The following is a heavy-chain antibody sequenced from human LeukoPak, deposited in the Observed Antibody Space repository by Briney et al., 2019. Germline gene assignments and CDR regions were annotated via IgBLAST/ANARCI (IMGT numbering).Heavy chain of an antibody. CDR2: INHSGST. D-gene: IGHD3-10*01. J-gene: IGHJ6*02. CDR1: GGSFSGYY. Sequence: SETLSLTCAVYGGSFSGYYWSWIRQPPGKGLEWIGEINHSGSTNYNPSLKSRVTISVDTSKNQFSLKLSSVTAADTAVYYCARGSMVPYGMDVWGQGTTVTVSS. V-gene: IGHV4-34*01. CDR3: ARGSMVPYGMDV.